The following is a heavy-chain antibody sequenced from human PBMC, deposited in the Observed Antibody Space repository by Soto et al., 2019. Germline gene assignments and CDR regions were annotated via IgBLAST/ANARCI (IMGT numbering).Heavy chain of an antibody. J-gene: IGHJ3*02. CDR3: VRSYYFYAFDI. CDR2: IYYSGST. V-gene: IGHV4-59*01. CDR1: GGSISSYY. Sequence: NPSETLSLTCTVSGGSISSYYWSWIRQPPGKGLEWIGYIYYSGSTNYNPSLKSRVTISVDTSKNQFSLKLSSVTAADTAVYYCVRSYYFYAFDIWGQGTMVTVSS. D-gene: IGHD1-26*01.